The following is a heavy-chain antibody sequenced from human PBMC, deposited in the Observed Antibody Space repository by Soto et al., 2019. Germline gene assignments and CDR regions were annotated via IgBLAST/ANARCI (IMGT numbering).Heavy chain of an antibody. CDR2: VSADSGDT. V-gene: IGHV1-18*01. CDR3: AREMPGYCSDSAWLPGY. D-gene: IGHD2-15*01. CDR1: GYTFTNFG. Sequence: QVQLVQSGAEVKKPGASVKVSCKASGYTFTNFGLIWVRQAPGQGPEWMGWVSADSGDTSYAQQLQGRVTMTRDTSTSTVYMELRSLRSDDTAMYYCAREMPGYCSDSAWLPGYWGQGTQVTVSS. J-gene: IGHJ4*02.